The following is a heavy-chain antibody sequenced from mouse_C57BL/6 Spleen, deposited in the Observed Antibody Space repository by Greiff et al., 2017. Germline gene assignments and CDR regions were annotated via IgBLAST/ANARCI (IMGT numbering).Heavy chain of an antibody. D-gene: IGHD1-1*01. Sequence: EVKLQQSGPGMVKPSQSLSLTCTVTGYSITSGYDWHWIRHFPGNKLEWMGYISYSGSTNYNPSLKSRISLTHDTSKNHFFLKLKSVTTEDTATYYCARGNYYGSSSAWFAYWGQGTLVTVSA. CDR3: ARGNYYGSSSAWFAY. J-gene: IGHJ3*01. CDR2: ISYSGST. CDR1: GYSITSGYD. V-gene: IGHV3-1*01.